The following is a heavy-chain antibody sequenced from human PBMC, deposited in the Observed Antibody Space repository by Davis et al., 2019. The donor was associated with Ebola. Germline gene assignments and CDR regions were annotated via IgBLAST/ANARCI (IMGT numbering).Heavy chain of an antibody. V-gene: IGHV4-59*12. CDR1: GGSISSYY. D-gene: IGHD3-16*01. CDR3: ARDVGDQHFDP. J-gene: IGHJ5*02. Sequence: PSETLSLTCTVSGGSISSYYWSWIRQPPGKGLEWIGYIYYSGSTNYNPSLKSRVTISIDESKNQFSLKLSSLTAADTAIYYCARDVGDQHFDPWGQGTLVTVSS. CDR2: IYYSGST.